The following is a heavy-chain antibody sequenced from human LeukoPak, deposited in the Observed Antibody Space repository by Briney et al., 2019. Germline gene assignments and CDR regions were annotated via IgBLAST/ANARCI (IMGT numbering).Heavy chain of an antibody. CDR3: ARHLYGGYVVDY. J-gene: IGHJ4*02. CDR1: GGSISSSSYY. D-gene: IGHD5-12*01. Sequence: SETLSLTCTVSGGSISSSSYYWGWIRQPPGKGLEWIGSIYYSGSTYYNPSLESRVTISVDTSKNQFSLKLSSVTAADTAVYYCARHLYGGYVVDYWGQGTLVTVSS. CDR2: IYYSGST. V-gene: IGHV4-39*01.